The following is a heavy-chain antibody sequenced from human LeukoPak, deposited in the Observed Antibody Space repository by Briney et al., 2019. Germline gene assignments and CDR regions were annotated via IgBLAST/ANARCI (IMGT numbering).Heavy chain of an antibody. V-gene: IGHV1-2*02. Sequence: ASVKVSCKASGYTFTGYYMHWVRQAPGQGLEWMGWINPKSGGTNYAQKFQGRVTMTRDTSISTAYMELSRLRSDDTAVYYCARGSTRTYYDILTGRYFDYWGQGHLVTVSS. CDR1: GYTFTGYY. CDR2: INPKSGGT. J-gene: IGHJ4*02. D-gene: IGHD3-9*01. CDR3: ARGSTRTYYDILTGRYFDY.